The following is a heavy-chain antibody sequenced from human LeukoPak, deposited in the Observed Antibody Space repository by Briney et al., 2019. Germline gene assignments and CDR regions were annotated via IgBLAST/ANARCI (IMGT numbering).Heavy chain of an antibody. V-gene: IGHV1-18*01. Sequence: ASVTVSCKASGYTFTSYGISWVRQAPGQGLEWMGWSSAYNGNTNYGQTLEGRVTMTTDTSTSTAYMELRSLKSDDTAVYYCARGGSSGWRTPNDDYWGQGTLVTVSS. D-gene: IGHD6-19*01. J-gene: IGHJ4*02. CDR2: SSAYNGNT. CDR3: ARGGSSGWRTPNDDY. CDR1: GYTFTSYG.